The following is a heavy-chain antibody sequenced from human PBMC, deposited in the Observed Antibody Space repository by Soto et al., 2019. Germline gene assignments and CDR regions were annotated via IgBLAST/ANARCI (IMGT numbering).Heavy chain of an antibody. D-gene: IGHD3-3*01. V-gene: IGHV1-18*01. CDR3: ARDPHEFWTSYWFDP. CDR2: ISAYDGKT. J-gene: IGHJ5*02. CDR1: GYPFNTYG. Sequence: ASVKVSCKTSGYPFNTYGINWVRQAPGQGLELMGWISAYDGKTMYAEKFQGRVTMTTDTSTSTAYMELRSLRSDDTAIYYCARDPHEFWTSYWFDPWGQGTPVTISS.